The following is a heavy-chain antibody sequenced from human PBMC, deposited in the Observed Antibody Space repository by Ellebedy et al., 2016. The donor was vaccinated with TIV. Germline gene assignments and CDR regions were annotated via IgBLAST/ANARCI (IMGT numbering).Heavy chain of an antibody. D-gene: IGHD2-15*01. CDR3: ARELDIGQPSAFDY. J-gene: IGHJ4*02. Sequence: GESLKISCAASGFIFSTYTMNWVRQAPGKGLEWVSSISSNGRHIYYADSVRARFAISRDNAGGSLWLQMTSLRAEDTALYYCARELDIGQPSAFDYWGQGILVTVSS. CDR2: ISSNGRHI. V-gene: IGHV3-21*01. CDR1: GFIFSTYT.